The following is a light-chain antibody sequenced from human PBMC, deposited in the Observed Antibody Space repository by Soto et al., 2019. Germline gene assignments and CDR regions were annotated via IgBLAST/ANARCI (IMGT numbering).Light chain of an antibody. V-gene: IGLV2-23*01. CDR1: SSDVGSYNL. Sequence: QSVLTQPASVSGSPGQSITISCTGTSSDVGSYNLVSWYQQHPGKAPKLMIYEGSKRPSGVSNRFSGSKSGNTASLTISGLQAEDEADYYCCSYVAGSNVFGTGTKLTVL. CDR3: CSYVAGSNV. J-gene: IGLJ1*01. CDR2: EGS.